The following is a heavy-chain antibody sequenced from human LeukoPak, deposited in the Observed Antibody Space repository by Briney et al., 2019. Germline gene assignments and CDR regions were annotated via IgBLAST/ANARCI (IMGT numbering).Heavy chain of an antibody. V-gene: IGHV3-30*18. CDR1: GFTFSTYG. Sequence: GGSLRLSCAASGFTFSTYGMHWVRQAPGKGLEWVAVISYDGSNKYYADSVKGRFTISRDNFKNTLYLQMNSLRAEDTAVYYCAKARTVDYYDSSGYYGHDWHFDYWGQGTLVTVSS. CDR2: ISYDGSNK. D-gene: IGHD3-22*01. CDR3: AKARTVDYYDSSGYYGHDWHFDY. J-gene: IGHJ4*02.